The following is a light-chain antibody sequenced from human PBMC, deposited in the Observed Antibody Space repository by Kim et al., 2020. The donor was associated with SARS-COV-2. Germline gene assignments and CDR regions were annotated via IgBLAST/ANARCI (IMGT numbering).Light chain of an antibody. J-gene: IGLJ2*01. Sequence: ASVKLTCTLSRGNSSYAIAWHQQQPEKGPRYLMKLNSDGSHSKGDGIPDRFSGSSSGAERYLTISSRQSEDEADYYCQTWGTGIVVFGGGTQLTVL. CDR1: RGNSSYA. CDR3: QTWGTGIVV. CDR2: LNSDGSH. V-gene: IGLV4-69*01.